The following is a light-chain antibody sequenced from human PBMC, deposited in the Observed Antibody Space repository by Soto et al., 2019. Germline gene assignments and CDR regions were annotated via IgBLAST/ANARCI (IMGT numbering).Light chain of an antibody. Sequence: IVLTQSPATLSLSPGERATLSCRARQTVRTYLSWYQHKPGQAPRLLIYGASNRATRIPARFSGSGSGTDFTLTISSLEPEDSAVYYCQQRYNWLTFGGGTRVEIK. J-gene: IGKJ4*01. CDR3: QQRYNWLT. V-gene: IGKV3-11*01. CDR1: QTVRTY. CDR2: GAS.